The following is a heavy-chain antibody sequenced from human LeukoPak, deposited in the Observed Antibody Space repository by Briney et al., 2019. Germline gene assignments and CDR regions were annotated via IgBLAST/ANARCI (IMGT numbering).Heavy chain of an antibody. V-gene: IGHV3-21*06. J-gene: IGHJ4*02. CDR3: ARAGTCSSTSCDGGIEY. CDR1: GFSFSSYN. CDR2: ISTTSTYI. D-gene: IGHD2-2*01. Sequence: GGSLRLSCAASGFSFSSYNMKWVRQAPGKGLEWVSFISTTSTYIYYADSVKGRFTVSRDNSKNLLYLQMDSLRVEDTAVYYCARAGTCSSTSCDGGIEYWGQGTLVTVSS.